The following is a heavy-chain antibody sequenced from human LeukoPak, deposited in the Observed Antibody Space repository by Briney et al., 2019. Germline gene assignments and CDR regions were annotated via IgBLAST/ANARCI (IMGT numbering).Heavy chain of an antibody. CDR1: GGSISSSSYY. CDR3: ARATPDGTVTTYYFDY. CDR2: IYYSGST. J-gene: IGHJ4*02. V-gene: IGHV4-39*01. Sequence: SETLSLTCTVSGGSISSSSYYWGWIRQPPGKGLEWIGSIYYSGSTYYNPSLKSRVTISVDTSKNQFSLKLSSVTAADTAVYYCARATPDGTVTTYYFDYWGQGTLVTVSS. D-gene: IGHD4-17*01.